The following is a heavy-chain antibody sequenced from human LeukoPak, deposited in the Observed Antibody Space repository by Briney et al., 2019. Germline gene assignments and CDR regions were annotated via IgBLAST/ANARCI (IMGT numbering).Heavy chain of an antibody. CDR1: GYTFTGYY. D-gene: IGHD6-13*01. CDR3: ARSAAAGTKRYYYYMDA. CDR2: INPNSGST. J-gene: IGHJ6*03. Sequence: ASVKVSCKASGYTFTGYYMRWVRQAPGQGLEWMGRINPNSGSTNYAQKFQGRVTMTRDTSISTAYMELSRLRSDDTAVYYCARSAAAGTKRYYYYMDARGKGTTVTVSS. V-gene: IGHV1-2*06.